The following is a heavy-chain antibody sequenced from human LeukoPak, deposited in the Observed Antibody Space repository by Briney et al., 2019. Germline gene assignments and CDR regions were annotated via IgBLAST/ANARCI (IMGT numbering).Heavy chain of an antibody. D-gene: IGHD6-13*01. V-gene: IGHV3-9*01. CDR1: GFTFDDYA. J-gene: IGHJ6*02. Sequence: GGSLRLSCAASGFTFDDYAMHWVRQAPGKGLEWVSGISWNSGSIGYADSVKGRFTISRDNAKNSLYLQMNSLGAEDTALYYCAKDSGIAAIDYYGMDVWGQGTTVTVSS. CDR2: ISWNSGSI. CDR3: AKDSGIAAIDYYGMDV.